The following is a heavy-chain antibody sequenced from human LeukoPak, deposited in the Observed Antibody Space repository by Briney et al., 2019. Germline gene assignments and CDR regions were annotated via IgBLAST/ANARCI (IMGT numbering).Heavy chain of an antibody. J-gene: IGHJ4*02. D-gene: IGHD3-10*01. CDR3: VWFSGIGY. CDR1: GFTFSNYW. V-gene: IGHV3-30*03. Sequence: PGGSLRLSCAASGFTFSNYWMSWVRQAPGKGLEWVAVISYDGSNKYYADSVKGRFTISRDNSKNTLYLQMNSLRAEDTAVYYCVWFSGIGYWGQGTLVTASS. CDR2: ISYDGSNK.